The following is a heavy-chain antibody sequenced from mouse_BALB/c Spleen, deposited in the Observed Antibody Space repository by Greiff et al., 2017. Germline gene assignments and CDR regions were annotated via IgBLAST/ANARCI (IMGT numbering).Heavy chain of an antibody. D-gene: IGHD2-14*01. J-gene: IGHJ4*01. Sequence: EVQRVESGAELVRSGASVKLSCTASGFNIKDYYMHWVKQRPEQGLEWIGWIDPENGDTEYAPKFQGKATMTADTSSNTAYLQLSSLTSEDTAVYYCNALRYDVGYYAMDYWGQGTSVTVSS. CDR1: GFNIKDYY. CDR3: NALRYDVGYYAMDY. V-gene: IGHV14-4*02. CDR2: IDPENGDT.